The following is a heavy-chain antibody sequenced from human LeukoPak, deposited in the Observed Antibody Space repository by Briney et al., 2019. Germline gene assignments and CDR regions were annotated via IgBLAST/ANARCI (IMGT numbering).Heavy chain of an antibody. V-gene: IGHV3-23*01. Sequence: RPGGSLRLSCADSGFTFSSNNMNWVRQAPGKGLDWVSIISGSGTDTYYADSVKGRFTISRDNSRNTLSLQMNSLRAEDTALYYCAKNGYCSDTSCPIDYWGQGTLVTVSS. CDR1: GFTFSSNN. D-gene: IGHD2-2*01. CDR3: AKNGYCSDTSCPIDY. CDR2: ISGSGTDT. J-gene: IGHJ4*02.